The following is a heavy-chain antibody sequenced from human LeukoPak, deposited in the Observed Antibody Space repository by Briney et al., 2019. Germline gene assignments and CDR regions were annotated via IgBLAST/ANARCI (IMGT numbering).Heavy chain of an antibody. Sequence: GGSLRLSCAASGFTFSSYWMHWVRQAPGKGLVWVSRINSDGNKTNYADSVKGRFTLSRDNAKNTLYLQMNSLRAEDTAVYYCAREYGSSRYFDYWGQGTPVTVSS. D-gene: IGHD2-15*01. CDR2: INSDGNKT. CDR1: GFTFSSYW. V-gene: IGHV3-74*01. CDR3: AREYGSSRYFDY. J-gene: IGHJ4*02.